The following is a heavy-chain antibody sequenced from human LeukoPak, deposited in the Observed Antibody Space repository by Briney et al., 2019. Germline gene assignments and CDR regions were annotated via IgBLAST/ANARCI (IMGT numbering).Heavy chain of an antibody. D-gene: IGHD5-24*01. V-gene: IGHV3-53*01. CDR3: ARLAMDG. Sequence: GGSLRLSCATSGLTASVDYISWVRQAPGKGLEWVSLIYNNGNTHYADSVKGRFTISRDNSRNTLYLQMNSLSAEDTAVYYCARLAMDGWGQGTLVTVSS. J-gene: IGHJ4*02. CDR2: IYNNGNT. CDR1: GLTASVDY.